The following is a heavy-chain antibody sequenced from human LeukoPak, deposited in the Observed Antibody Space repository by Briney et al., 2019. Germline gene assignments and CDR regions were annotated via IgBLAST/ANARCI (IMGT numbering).Heavy chain of an antibody. V-gene: IGHV3-21*01. D-gene: IGHD2-15*01. CDR3: ARSLPQCSGGPCYHRYFDY. J-gene: IGHJ4*02. Sequence: GGSLRLSCAASGFTFSSYSMNWVRQAPGKGLEWVSSISSSSSYIYYADSVKGRFTISRDNAKNSLYLQMNSLRAEDTAVYYCARSLPQCSGGPCYHRYFDYWGQGTLVTVSS. CDR2: ISSSSSYI. CDR1: GFTFSSYS.